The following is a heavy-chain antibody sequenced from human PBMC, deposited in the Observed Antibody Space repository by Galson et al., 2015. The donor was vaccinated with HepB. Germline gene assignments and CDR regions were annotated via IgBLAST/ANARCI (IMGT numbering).Heavy chain of an antibody. D-gene: IGHD3-22*01. CDR3: ARAPPDYYDSSGYYYCWAAFDI. J-gene: IGHJ3*02. CDR2: IYSGGST. Sequence: SLRLSCAASGFTVSSNYMSWVRQAPGKGLEWVSVIYSGGSTYYADSVKGRFTISRDNSKNTLYLQMNSLRAEDTAVYYCARAPPDYYDSSGYYYCWAAFDIWGQGTMVTVSS. CDR1: GFTVSSNY. V-gene: IGHV3-66*02.